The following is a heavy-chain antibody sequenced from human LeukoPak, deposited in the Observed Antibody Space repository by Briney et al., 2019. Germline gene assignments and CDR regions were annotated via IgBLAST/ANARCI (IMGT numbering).Heavy chain of an antibody. CDR3: AREGYCIGSSCSVPY. D-gene: IGHD2-15*01. V-gene: IGHV1-2*02. CDR1: GYTFTGYY. J-gene: IGHJ4*02. Sequence: ASVKVSCKASGYTFTGYYMHWVRQAPGQGLEWMGWINPNSGGTTYAQNFQGRVTMTRDTSISTAYMELSRLRSDDTSVYYCAREGYCIGSSCSVPYWGQGTLVTVSS. CDR2: INPNSGGT.